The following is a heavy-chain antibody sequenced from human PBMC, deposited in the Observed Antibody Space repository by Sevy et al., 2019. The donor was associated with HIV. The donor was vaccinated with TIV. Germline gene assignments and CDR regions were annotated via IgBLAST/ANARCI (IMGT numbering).Heavy chain of an antibody. V-gene: IGHV1-18*01. Sequence: ASVKVSCRASGYTFRSYGISWVRQAPGQGLEWMGWISPYTGDTDFARNVQARVSMTSDTSTSTAYMEMRSLGSDDTAVYYCARDKPQGVVVIPGAMWGGIDYWGQGTPVTVSS. CDR1: GYTFRSYG. D-gene: IGHD2-2*01. J-gene: IGHJ4*02. CDR2: ISPYTGDT. CDR3: ARDKPQGVVVIPGAMWGGIDY.